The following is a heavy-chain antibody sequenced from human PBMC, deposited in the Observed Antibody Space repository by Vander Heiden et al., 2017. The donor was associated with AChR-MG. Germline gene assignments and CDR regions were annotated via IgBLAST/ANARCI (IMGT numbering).Heavy chain of an antibody. D-gene: IGHD3-22*01. Sequence: EVQLLASGGGLVQPGGSLRLSCAAAGLSLSYYDIQGVRQPTGKGLEWVSAIGTGHNTFYADSVKGRFTISRDNAVNSVFLQMNSLSDGDTAVYYCVREGTRSGVDAFDIWGQGTMVIVS. CDR2: IGTGHNT. J-gene: IGHJ3*02. CDR1: GLSLSYYD. V-gene: IGHV3-13*01. CDR3: VREGTRSGVDAFDI.